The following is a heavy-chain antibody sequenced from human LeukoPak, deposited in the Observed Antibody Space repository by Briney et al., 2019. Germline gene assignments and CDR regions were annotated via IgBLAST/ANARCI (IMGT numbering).Heavy chain of an antibody. V-gene: IGHV4-38-2*02. CDR3: ARATRGSSTFDY. CDR2: IYHSGST. CDR1: GYSISSGYY. Sequence: SETLSLTCTVSGYSISSGYYWGWIRPPPGKGLEWIGSIYHSGSTYYNPSLKSRVTISVDTSKNQFSLKRSCVTAADTAVYYCARATRGSSTFDYWGQGTLVTVSS. J-gene: IGHJ4*02. D-gene: IGHD6-13*01.